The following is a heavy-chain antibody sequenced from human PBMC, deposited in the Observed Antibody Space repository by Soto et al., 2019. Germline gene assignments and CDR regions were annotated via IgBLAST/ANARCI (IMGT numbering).Heavy chain of an antibody. Sequence: ASETQSLTCVVSGGSFSGYYWTWIRQAPGKGLEWIGEINHSGSTNYNPSLKSRVTISVDTSKNQFSLRLSSVTAADTAVYYCARTYSSSWSPFDYWGQGTLVTVSS. J-gene: IGHJ4*02. CDR1: GGSFSGYY. D-gene: IGHD6-13*01. CDR3: ARTYSSSWSPFDY. CDR2: INHSGST. V-gene: IGHV4-34*01.